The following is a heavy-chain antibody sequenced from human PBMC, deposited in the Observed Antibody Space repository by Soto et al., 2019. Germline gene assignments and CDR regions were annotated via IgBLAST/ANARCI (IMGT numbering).Heavy chain of an antibody. D-gene: IGHD2-15*01. Sequence: EVQLLESGGGLVQPGGSLRLSCAASGFTFSSYAMSWVRQAPGKGLEWVSAISGSGFSTYYADSVKGRFTISRDNSKSTRYLQMSSLRAEDTAVYYCAKDRGVYCSGGSCYLNWFDPWGQGTLVTVSS. CDR1: GFTFSSYA. CDR2: ISGSGFST. CDR3: AKDRGVYCSGGSCYLNWFDP. V-gene: IGHV3-23*01. J-gene: IGHJ5*02.